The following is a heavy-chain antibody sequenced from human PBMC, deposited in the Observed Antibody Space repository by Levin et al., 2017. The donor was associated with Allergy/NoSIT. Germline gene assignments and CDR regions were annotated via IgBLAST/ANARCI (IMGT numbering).Heavy chain of an antibody. CDR2: IKSKTDGGTT. CDR1: GFTFTNAW. J-gene: IGHJ5*02. CDR3: TAEPNWFDP. V-gene: IGHV3-15*05. D-gene: IGHD1-26*01. Sequence: KAGGSLRLSCAASGFTFTNAWMSWVRQAPGKGLEWVGRIKSKTDGGTTQYAAPVEGRFTISRDDSKNTLYMEMNSLKTEDTAMYYCTAEPNWFDPWGQGTLVTVSS.